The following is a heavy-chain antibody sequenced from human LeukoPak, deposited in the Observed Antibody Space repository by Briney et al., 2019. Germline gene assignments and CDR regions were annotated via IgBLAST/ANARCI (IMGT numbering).Heavy chain of an antibody. V-gene: IGHV4-34*01. D-gene: IGHD6-13*01. Sequence: KPSETLRLTCAVYGGSFSGYYWSWIRQPPGKGLEWIGEINHSGSTNYNPSLKSRVTISVDTSKNQFSLKLSSVTAADTAVYYCARTGYSSSWSDYWGQGTLVTVSS. CDR3: ARTGYSSSWSDY. CDR2: INHSGST. J-gene: IGHJ4*02. CDR1: GGSFSGYY.